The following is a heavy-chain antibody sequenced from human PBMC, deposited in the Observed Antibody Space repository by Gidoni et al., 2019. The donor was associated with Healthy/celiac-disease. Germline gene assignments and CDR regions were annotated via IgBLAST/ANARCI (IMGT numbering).Heavy chain of an antibody. Sequence: QVQLQESGPGLVKPSETLSLTCAVSGYSISSGYYWGWIRQPPGKGLEWIGSIYHSGSTYYNPSLKSRVTISVDTSKNQFSLKLSSVTAADTAVYYCARVGGGGIGMVGYWGQGTLVTVSS. D-gene: IGHD3-16*01. CDR1: GYSISSGYY. CDR2: IYHSGST. CDR3: ARVGGGGIGMVGY. J-gene: IGHJ4*02. V-gene: IGHV4-38-2*01.